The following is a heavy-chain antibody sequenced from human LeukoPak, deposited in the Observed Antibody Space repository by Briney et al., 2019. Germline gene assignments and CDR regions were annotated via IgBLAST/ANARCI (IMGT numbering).Heavy chain of an antibody. J-gene: IGHJ4*02. D-gene: IGHD6-13*01. Sequence: SGGSLRLSCAASGLIFSDAWMGWVRQAPGKGLEWVGRIANKINSERKDYAAPVRGRFSISRDDSENTLYLQMNGLQTEDTGVYYCTTEGQQMESSGFDLWGRGTPVIVSS. CDR1: GLIFSDAW. CDR2: IANKINSERK. V-gene: IGHV3-15*04. CDR3: TTEGQQMESSGFDL.